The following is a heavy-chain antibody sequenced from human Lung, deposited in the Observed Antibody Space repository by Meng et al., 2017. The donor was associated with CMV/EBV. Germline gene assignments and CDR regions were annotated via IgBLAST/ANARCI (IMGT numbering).Heavy chain of an antibody. Sequence: GGSXRLXCAASGFSFGIYGMDWVRQAPGKGLEWVAYIHHAGGYKQYADSVMGRFTISRDNSKNTLSLQMNSLRGEDTALYFCAKVSAGNCATASCPPDSXGQGXLVTVSS. J-gene: IGHJ5*01. V-gene: IGHV3-30*02. CDR1: GFSFGIYG. CDR2: IHHAGGYK. D-gene: IGHD2-2*01. CDR3: AKVSAGNCATASCPPDS.